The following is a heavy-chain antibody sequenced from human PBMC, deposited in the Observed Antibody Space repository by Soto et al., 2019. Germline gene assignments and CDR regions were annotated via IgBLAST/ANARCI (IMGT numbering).Heavy chain of an antibody. CDR3: ARDPAWEQWLVDWFDP. CDR1: GYTFTSYG. V-gene: IGHV1-18*01. CDR2: ISAYNGNT. D-gene: IGHD6-19*01. Sequence: ASVKVSCKASGYTFTSYGISWVRQAPGQGLEWMGWISAYNGNTNYAQKLQGRVTMTTDTSTSTAYMELRSLRSDDTAVYYCARDPAWEQWLVDWFDPWGQGTLVTVSS. J-gene: IGHJ5*02.